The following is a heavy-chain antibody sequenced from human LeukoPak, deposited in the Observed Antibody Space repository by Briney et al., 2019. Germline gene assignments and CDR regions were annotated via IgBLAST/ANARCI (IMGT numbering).Heavy chain of an antibody. V-gene: IGHV3-30*18. CDR2: ISYDGSNK. Sequence: GGSLRLSCAASGFTFSSYGMHWVRQAPGKGLEWVAVISYDGSNKYYADSVKGRFTISRDNSKNTLYLQMNSLRAEDTAVYYCAKGVSSRRSGSSGWKHDAFDIWGQGTMVTVSS. J-gene: IGHJ3*02. D-gene: IGHD6-19*01. CDR3: AKGVSSRRSGSSGWKHDAFDI. CDR1: GFTFSSYG.